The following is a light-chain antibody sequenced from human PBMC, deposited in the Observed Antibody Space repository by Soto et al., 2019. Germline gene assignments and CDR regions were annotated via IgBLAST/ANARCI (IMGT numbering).Light chain of an antibody. CDR3: QQYERYPMT. J-gene: IGKJ4*01. CDR1: QSISPW. CDR2: KAS. V-gene: IGKV1-5*03. Sequence: DSQMTQFPSTLSASVGDRVTITCRASQSISPWLAWYQQKPGKAPKILISKASTLQSGVPPRFSGSGSGTEFTLTIISLQPDDFASYYCQQYERYPMTFGGGTQVEIK.